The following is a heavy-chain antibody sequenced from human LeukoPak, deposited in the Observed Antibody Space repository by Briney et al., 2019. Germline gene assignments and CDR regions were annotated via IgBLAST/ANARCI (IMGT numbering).Heavy chain of an antibody. D-gene: IGHD3-9*01. CDR3: ARGGILTGPPFDY. CDR1: APTFSNFE. CDR2: ISHSGKTI. V-gene: IGHV3-48*03. J-gene: IGHJ4*02. Sequence: GGSLRLSCAASAPTFSNFEMNWVRQAPGKGLEWVSYISHSGKTIYYANSVKGRFTISRDNAKNSLYLQMNSLRAEDTAVYYCARGGILTGPPFDYWGQGTLVTVSS.